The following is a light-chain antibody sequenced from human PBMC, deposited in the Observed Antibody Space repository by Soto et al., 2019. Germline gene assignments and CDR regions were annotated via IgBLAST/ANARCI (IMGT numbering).Light chain of an antibody. CDR1: QSVSASH. J-gene: IGKJ4*01. V-gene: IGKV3-15*01. Sequence: EIVLTQTPGTLSLSPGERATLSCRASQSVSASHLAWYQQKPGQAPRLLIYGASTRATGIPARFSASGSGTDFNLTISSLQSEDFAVYYCQQYNNWPRATFGGGTKVDIK. CDR3: QQYNNWPRAT. CDR2: GAS.